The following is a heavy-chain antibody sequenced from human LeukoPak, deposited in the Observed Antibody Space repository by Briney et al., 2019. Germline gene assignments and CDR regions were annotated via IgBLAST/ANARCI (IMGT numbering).Heavy chain of an antibody. CDR3: ARGYDLWSGYYFDY. D-gene: IGHD3-3*01. V-gene: IGHV4-59*01. CDR2: IYYSGST. J-gene: IGHJ4*02. CDR1: GGSISSYY. Sequence: SETLSLTCTVSGGSISSYYWSWIRQPPGKGLEWIGYIYYSGSTNHNPSLKSRVTISVDTSKNQFSLKLSSVTAADTAVYYCARGYDLWSGYYFDYWGQGTLVTVSS.